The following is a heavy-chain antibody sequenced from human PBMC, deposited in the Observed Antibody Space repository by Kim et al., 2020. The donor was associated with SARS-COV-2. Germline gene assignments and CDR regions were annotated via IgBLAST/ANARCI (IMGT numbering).Heavy chain of an antibody. J-gene: IGHJ4*03. D-gene: IGHD2-15*01. Sequence: GGSLRLSCAASGFTVSNYDMSWVRQAPGKGLEWVSVIYGSGGSYYAASVEGRRTITSSDSNKTMLLQINNILTAETTADYYWAEEPGGDCIGACYSYY. CDR3: AEEPGGDCIGACYSYY. CDR2: IYGSGGS. CDR1: GFTVSNYD. V-gene: IGHV3-53*01.